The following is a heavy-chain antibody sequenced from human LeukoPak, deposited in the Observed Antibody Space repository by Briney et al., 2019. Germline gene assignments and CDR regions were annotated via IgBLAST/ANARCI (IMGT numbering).Heavy chain of an antibody. D-gene: IGHD5-12*01. CDR2: IYTSGST. J-gene: IGHJ4*02. CDR1: GVSISSGSYY. CDR3: ARAEAYSGYGSFDY. V-gene: IGHV4-61*02. Sequence: SQTLSLTCTVSGVSISSGSYYWSWIRQPAGKGLEWIGRIYTSGSTNYNPSLKSRVTISADTSKNQFSLKLSSVTAADTAVYYCARAEAYSGYGSFDYWGQGTLVTVSS.